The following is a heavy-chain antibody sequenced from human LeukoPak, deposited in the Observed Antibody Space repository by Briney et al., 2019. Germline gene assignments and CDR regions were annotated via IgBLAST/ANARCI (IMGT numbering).Heavy chain of an antibody. D-gene: IGHD6-6*01. V-gene: IGHV4-59*01. CDR3: ARDTGEQLLLDY. J-gene: IGHJ4*02. CDR1: GGSISGYY. CDR2: IYYSGIT. Sequence: SGTLSLTCTVSGGSISGYYWSWIRQPPGKELEWIAYIYYSGITNYNPSLKSRVTMSVDTSKNQFSLKLNSLTAADTAVYYCARDTGEQLLLDYWGQGTLVTVSS.